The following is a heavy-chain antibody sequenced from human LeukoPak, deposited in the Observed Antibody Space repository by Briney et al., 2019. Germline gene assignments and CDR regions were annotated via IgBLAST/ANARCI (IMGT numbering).Heavy chain of an antibody. CDR1: GYTFTGYY. V-gene: IGHV1-2*02. CDR3: ARGGAGEGYCSSSSCYGHDY. D-gene: IGHD2-15*01. Sequence: KPGASVKVSCKASGYTFTGYYMHWVRQAPGQGLEWMGWINPNSGGTNYAQKFQGRVTMARDTSIIAAYMELSRLRSDDTAVYYCARGGAGEGYCSSSSCYGHDYWGQGTLVTVSS. CDR2: INPNSGGT. J-gene: IGHJ4*02.